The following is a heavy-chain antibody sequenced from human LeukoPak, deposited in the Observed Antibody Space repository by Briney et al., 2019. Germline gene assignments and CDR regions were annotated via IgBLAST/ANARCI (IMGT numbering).Heavy chain of an antibody. V-gene: IGHV3-48*04. J-gene: IGHJ5*02. CDR1: GFTFSSYS. Sequence: PGGSLRLSCAASGFTFSSYSMNWVRQAPGKGLEWVSYISSSGSTIYYADSVKGRFTISRDNAKNSLYLQMNSLRAEDTAVYYCARVTMVQAVNWFDPWGQGTLVTVSS. D-gene: IGHD3-10*01. CDR2: ISSSGSTI. CDR3: ARVTMVQAVNWFDP.